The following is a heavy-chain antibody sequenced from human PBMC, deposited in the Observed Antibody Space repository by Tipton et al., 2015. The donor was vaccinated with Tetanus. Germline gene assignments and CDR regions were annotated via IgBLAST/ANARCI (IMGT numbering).Heavy chain of an antibody. J-gene: IGHJ3*02. V-gene: IGHV4-59*04. Sequence: LRLSCTVSGGSISSYYWSWIRQAPGKGLEWIGNIYYSGSTDYNPSLKSRVAISVDTSKNQFSLKLSSVTAADTAVYYCARTWGVWVTSIDAFDIWGQGTKVAVSS. D-gene: IGHD3-16*01. CDR3: ARTWGVWVTSIDAFDI. CDR2: IYYSGST. CDR1: GGSISSYY.